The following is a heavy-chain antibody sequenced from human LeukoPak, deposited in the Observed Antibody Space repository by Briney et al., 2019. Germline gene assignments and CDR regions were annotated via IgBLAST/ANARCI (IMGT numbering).Heavy chain of an antibody. D-gene: IGHD3-22*01. CDR2: LYSSGTT. CDR1: GFSVDYNY. V-gene: IGHV3-66*02. Sequence: GGSLRLSCAASGFSVDYNYMSWVRQASGKGLEWVSVLYSSGTTYYADSVKGRFSISRDNSKNTLYLQMNSLRTEDTAVYYCARGSGQAPYYSDSSGYDYWGQGTLVTVPS. CDR3: ARGSGQAPYYSDSSGYDY. J-gene: IGHJ4*02.